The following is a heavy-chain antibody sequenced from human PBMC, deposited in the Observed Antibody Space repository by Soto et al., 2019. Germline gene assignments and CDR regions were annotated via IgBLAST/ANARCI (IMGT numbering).Heavy chain of an antibody. CDR2: IYYDGDT. CDR3: ARHGYSYGFGGVFDY. V-gene: IGHV4-39*01. CDR1: GGSISSTSYC. Sequence: PSVTLSLTWTVAGGSISSTSYCWGWIRQPPGKGLEWIGTIYYDGDTYYNPSLKSRVTISVDTSKHQFSLKLSSVTAADTAVYYCARHGYSYGFGGVFDYWGQGTLVTVSS. J-gene: IGHJ4*02. D-gene: IGHD5-18*01.